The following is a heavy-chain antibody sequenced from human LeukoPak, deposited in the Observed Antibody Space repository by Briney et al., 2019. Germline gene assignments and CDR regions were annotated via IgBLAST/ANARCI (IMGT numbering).Heavy chain of an antibody. V-gene: IGHV3-53*01. D-gene: IGHD2-2*01. CDR2: IYSGGNT. J-gene: IGHJ4*02. CDR1: GFTVSINY. CDR3: ARGETSSYDY. Sequence: GGSLRLSCAASGFTVSINYMSWVRPAPGKGLEWVSVIYSGGNTYYADSVKGRFTIPRDNSKNTVYLQMNSLRAEDTAVYYCARGETSSYDYWGQGTLVTVSS.